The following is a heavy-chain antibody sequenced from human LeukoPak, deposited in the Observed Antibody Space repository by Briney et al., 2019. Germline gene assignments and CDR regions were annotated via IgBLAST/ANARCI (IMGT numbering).Heavy chain of an antibody. V-gene: IGHV4-59*11. J-gene: IGHJ6*02. CDR2: IYYSGST. Sequence: SETLSLTCTVSGGSISSHYWSWIRQPPGKGLEWIGYIYYSGSTNYNPSLKSRVTISVDTSKNQFSLKLSYVTAADTPVYYCARGCGGDCYSFDPYYYYYYGMDVWGQGTTVTVSS. CDR3: ARGCGGDCYSFDPYYYYYYGMDV. CDR1: GGSISSHY. D-gene: IGHD2-21*02.